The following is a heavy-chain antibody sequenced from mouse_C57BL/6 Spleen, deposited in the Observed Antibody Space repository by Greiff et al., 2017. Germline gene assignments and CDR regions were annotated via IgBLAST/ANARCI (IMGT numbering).Heavy chain of an antibody. D-gene: IGHD1-1*01. J-gene: IGHJ1*03. CDR2: IHPNSGST. CDR3: ARGYYGSSHVGSSYWYLDV. Sequence: QVQLQQPGAELVKPGASVKLSCKASGYTFTSYWMHWVKPRPGQGLEWIGMIHPNSGSTNYNEKFKSKATLTVDKSSSTAYMQLSSLTSEDCAVYYCARGYYGSSHVGSSYWYLDVWGTGTTVTVSS. V-gene: IGHV1-64*01. CDR1: GYTFTSYW.